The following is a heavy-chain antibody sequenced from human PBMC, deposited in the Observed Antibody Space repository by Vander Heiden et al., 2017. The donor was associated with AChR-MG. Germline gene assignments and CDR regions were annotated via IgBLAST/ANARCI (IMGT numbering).Heavy chain of an antibody. Sequence: EVQLVESGGGLVTPGGSLRLSCAASGFTFSSYSMNWVRQAPGNGMEWVSSISSSSSYIYYADSVKGRFTISRDNAKNSLYLQMNSLRAEDTAVYYCARVSAGASFDYWGQGTLVTVSS. V-gene: IGHV3-21*01. CDR2: ISSSSSYI. CDR1: GFTFSSYS. D-gene: IGHD7-27*01. CDR3: ARVSAGASFDY. J-gene: IGHJ4*02.